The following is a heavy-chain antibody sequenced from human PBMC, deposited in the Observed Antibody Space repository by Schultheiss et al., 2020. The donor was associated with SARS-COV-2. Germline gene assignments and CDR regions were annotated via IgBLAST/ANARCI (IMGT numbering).Heavy chain of an antibody. J-gene: IGHJ5*02. CDR3: AKAAYYDILNRMNWFDP. Sequence: GGSLRLSCAASGFTFDDYAMHWVRQAPGKGLEWVSGISWNSGNIGYADSVKGRFTISRDNAKNSLYLQMNSLRAEDTAVYYCAKAAYYDILNRMNWFDPWGQGTLVTVSS. CDR2: ISWNSGNI. D-gene: IGHD3-9*01. V-gene: IGHV3-9*01. CDR1: GFTFDDYA.